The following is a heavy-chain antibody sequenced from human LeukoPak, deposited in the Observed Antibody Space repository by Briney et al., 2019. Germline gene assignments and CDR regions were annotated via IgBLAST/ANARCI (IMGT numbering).Heavy chain of an antibody. D-gene: IGHD2-2*01. V-gene: IGHV4-59*11. J-gene: IGHJ6*03. CDR3: ARYVVSPGRYCSSTSCYRDHRFYYYYYMDV. Sequence: SETLSLTCTVSGGSISSHYWSWIRQPPGKGLEWIGYIYYSGSTNHNPSLKSRVTISVDTSKNQFSLKLSSVTAADTAVYYCARYVVSPGRYCSSTSCYRDHRFYYYYYMDVWGKGTTVTVSS. CDR2: IYYSGST. CDR1: GGSISSHY.